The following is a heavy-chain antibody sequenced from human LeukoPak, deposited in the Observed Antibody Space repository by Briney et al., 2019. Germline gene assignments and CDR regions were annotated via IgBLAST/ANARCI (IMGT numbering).Heavy chain of an antibody. CDR2: ISYDGSNK. D-gene: IGHD2-2*01. CDR1: GFTFSSYG. Sequence: GGSLRLSCAASGFTFSSYGMHWVRQAPGKGLEWVAVISYDGSNKYYADSAKGRFAISRDSSKNTLYLQMNSLRAADTAVYYCARSQGGYCSSTSCYADYFDYWGQGTLVTVSS. J-gene: IGHJ4*02. CDR3: ARSQGGYCSSTSCYADYFDY. V-gene: IGHV3-30*03.